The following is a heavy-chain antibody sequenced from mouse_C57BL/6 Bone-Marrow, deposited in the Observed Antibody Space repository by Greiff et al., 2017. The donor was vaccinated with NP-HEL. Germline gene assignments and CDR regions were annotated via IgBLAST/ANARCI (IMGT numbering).Heavy chain of an antibody. D-gene: IGHD1-1*01. Sequence: QVQLQQPGTELVKPGASVKLSCKGSGYTFTSYWMHWVKQRPGQGLEWIGNINPSNGGTNYNEKFKSKATLTVDKSSSTAYMQLSSLTSEDSAVYYCARGPITTVVATDFDYWGQGTTLTVSS. CDR3: ARGPITTVVATDFDY. J-gene: IGHJ2*01. CDR1: GYTFTSYW. V-gene: IGHV1-53*01. CDR2: INPSNGGT.